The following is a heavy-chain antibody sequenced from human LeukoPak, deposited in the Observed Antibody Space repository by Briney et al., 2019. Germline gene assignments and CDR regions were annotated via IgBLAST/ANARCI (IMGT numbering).Heavy chain of an antibody. V-gene: IGHV1-18*01. D-gene: IGHD6-19*01. CDR1: GYTFTSYG. CDR3: ARDSSGWSDNWFDP. J-gene: IGHJ5*02. CDR2: ISAYNGNT. Sequence: ASVKVSFKASGYTFTSYGISWVRQAPGQGLEWVGWISAYNGNTNYTQKRQGRVTMTTDTSTSTDYMELRSLRSDDTAVYYCARDSSGWSDNWFDPWGQGTLVTVSS.